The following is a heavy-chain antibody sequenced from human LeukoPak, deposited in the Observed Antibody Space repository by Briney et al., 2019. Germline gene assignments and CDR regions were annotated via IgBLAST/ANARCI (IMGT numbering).Heavy chain of an antibody. CDR1: GFTFSNAW. CDR3: TTETYYDILTGYYRFDY. V-gene: IGHV3-15*01. J-gene: IGHJ4*02. D-gene: IGHD3-9*01. Sequence: GGSLRLSCAASGFTFSNAWVSWVRQAPGKGLEWVGRIKSKTDGGTTDYAAPVKGRFTISRDDSKNTLYLQMNSLKTEDTAVYYCTTETYYDILTGYYRFDYWGQGTLVTVSS. CDR2: IKSKTDGGTT.